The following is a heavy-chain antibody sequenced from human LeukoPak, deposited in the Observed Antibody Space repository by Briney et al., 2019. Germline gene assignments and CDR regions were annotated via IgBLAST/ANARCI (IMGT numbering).Heavy chain of an antibody. CDR3: ARAYYYDSSGYFY. J-gene: IGHJ4*02. CDR2: IYYSGST. V-gene: IGHV4-59*01. CDR1: GGSISSYY. Sequence: SETLSLTCTVSGGSISSYYWSWIRQPPGKGLEWIGYIYYSGSTNYNPSLKSRVTISVDTSKNQFSLKLSSVTAADTAVYYCARAYYYDSSGYFYWGQGTLVTASS. D-gene: IGHD3-22*01.